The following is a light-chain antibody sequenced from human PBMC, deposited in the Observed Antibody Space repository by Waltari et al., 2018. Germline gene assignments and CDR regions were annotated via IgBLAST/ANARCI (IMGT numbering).Light chain of an antibody. CDR1: NIGTKN. J-gene: IGLJ2*01. CDR3: QVWDSSTAAV. V-gene: IGLV3-9*01. Sequence: SYELTQPLSVSVALGQTARITCGGNNIGTKNVHWYQQKSGQAPVLVIYRDSNRPSGIPERCSGSNSGNTATLTISRAQAGDEADYYCQVWDSSTAAVFGGGTKLTVL. CDR2: RDS.